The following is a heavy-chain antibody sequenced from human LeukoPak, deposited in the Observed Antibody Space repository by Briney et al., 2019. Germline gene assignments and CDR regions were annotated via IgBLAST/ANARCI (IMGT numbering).Heavy chain of an antibody. CDR1: GGSISTYY. CDR2: IHYSGST. Sequence: SETLSLSCTVSGGSISTYYWSWIRQPPGKGLEWIAYIHYSGSTNHNPSLRSRVTISVDTSKNQFSLKLSSVTAADTAVYYCARGLTSSDWYFDLWGRGTLVTVSS. J-gene: IGHJ2*01. CDR3: ARGLTSSDWYFDL. V-gene: IGHV4-59*01. D-gene: IGHD4/OR15-4a*01.